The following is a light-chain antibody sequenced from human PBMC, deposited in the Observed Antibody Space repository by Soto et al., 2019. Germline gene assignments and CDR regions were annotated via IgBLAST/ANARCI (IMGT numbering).Light chain of an antibody. CDR2: EVS. CDR3: CSYAGSSTHVV. Sequence: QSALTQPASVSGSPGQSITISCTGTSSDVGSYNLVSWYQQHPGKAPKLMIYEVSKRPSGVSNRLSGSKSGNTASLTISGLQAEDEADYYCCSYAGSSTHVVFGGGTKLTVL. CDR1: SSDVGSYNL. J-gene: IGLJ2*01. V-gene: IGLV2-23*02.